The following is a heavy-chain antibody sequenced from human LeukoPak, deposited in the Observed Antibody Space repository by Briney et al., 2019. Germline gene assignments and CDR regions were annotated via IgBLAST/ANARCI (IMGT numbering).Heavy chain of an antibody. V-gene: IGHV3-74*01. CDR3: VRGWAGWFDP. D-gene: IGHD3-10*01. J-gene: IGHJ5*02. CDR2: INSDGSST. CDR1: GFTVSSYW. Sequence: GGSLRLSCAASGFTVSSYWMHWVRQAPGKGLVWVSRINSDGSSTRYADSVKGRFTISRDNAKNTLYLQMNSLRAEDTAVYYCVRGWAGWFDPWGQGTLVTVSS.